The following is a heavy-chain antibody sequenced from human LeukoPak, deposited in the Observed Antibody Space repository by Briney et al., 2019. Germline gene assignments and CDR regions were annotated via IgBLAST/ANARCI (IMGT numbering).Heavy chain of an antibody. D-gene: IGHD2/OR15-2a*01. V-gene: IGHV3-33*01. Sequence: GGSLRLSCAASGFTFSSYGMHWVRQAPGKGLEWVALIWYDGSNKYYADSVKGRLTISRDNSKNTQYLQMNSLRAEDTAVYYCAREGPRGNSQFDYWGQGTLVTVSS. CDR3: AREGPRGNSQFDY. CDR2: IWYDGSNK. CDR1: GFTFSSYG. J-gene: IGHJ4*02.